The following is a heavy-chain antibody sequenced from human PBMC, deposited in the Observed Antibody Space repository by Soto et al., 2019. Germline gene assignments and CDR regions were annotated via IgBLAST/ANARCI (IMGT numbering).Heavy chain of an antibody. D-gene: IGHD2-15*01. CDR2: VHYSGRS. CDR1: GGSISSYY. Sequence: SETLSLTCTVSGGSISSYYWSWIRQPPGKGLEWIGSVHYSGRSNYNPSLRSRVTMSVDTSKYQFSLRLSSVTAADTAVYYCARHRGLVVVEQGVDLFDYWGQGTLVTVSS. V-gene: IGHV4-59*08. J-gene: IGHJ4*02. CDR3: ARHRGLVVVEQGVDLFDY.